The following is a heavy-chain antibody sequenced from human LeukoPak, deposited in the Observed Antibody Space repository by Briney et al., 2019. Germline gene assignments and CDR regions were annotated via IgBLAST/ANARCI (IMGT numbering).Heavy chain of an antibody. CDR3: ARIFIRNGYSSYFDC. Sequence: SDSLSLTCTVSGFSISSTDDWGCIRQPPGAGREGICIAYQSGTTYYNPSLKSRVTTSVDMSKNQFSLRLRPVTAADTAVYYCARIFIRNGYSSYFDCWGQVTLVTVSS. CDR1: GFSISSTDD. V-gene: IGHV4-38-2*02. D-gene: IGHD5-18*01. CDR2: AYQSGTT. J-gene: IGHJ4*02.